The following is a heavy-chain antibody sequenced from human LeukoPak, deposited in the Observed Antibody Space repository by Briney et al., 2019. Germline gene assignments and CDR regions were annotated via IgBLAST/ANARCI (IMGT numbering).Heavy chain of an antibody. CDR2: VYISGST. CDR3: ARLVSKSGSYSIYFDD. V-gene: IGHV4-4*07. Sequence: SETLSLTCSVSGGSITTDYWSWIRQPAGKGLEWIGRVYISGSTDYNSSLKSRVTMSMDTSKNQFFLRLSSVTAADAAVYYCARLVSKSGSYSIYFDDWGQGTLVTVSS. CDR1: GGSITTDY. D-gene: IGHD3-10*01. J-gene: IGHJ4*02.